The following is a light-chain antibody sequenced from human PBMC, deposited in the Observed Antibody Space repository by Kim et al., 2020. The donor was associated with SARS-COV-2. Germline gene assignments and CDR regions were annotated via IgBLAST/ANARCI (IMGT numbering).Light chain of an antibody. CDR2: DVS. CDR1: SSAVGAYNY. V-gene: IGLV2-11*01. Sequence: QSALTQPRSVSGSPGQSVTISCTGASSAVGAYNYVSWYQHCPGKAPKLMICDVSKRPSGVPDRFSGSKSGNTASLTISGLQAEDEADYYCCSYAGTYTWVFGGGTKVTVL. CDR3: CSYAGTYTWV. J-gene: IGLJ3*02.